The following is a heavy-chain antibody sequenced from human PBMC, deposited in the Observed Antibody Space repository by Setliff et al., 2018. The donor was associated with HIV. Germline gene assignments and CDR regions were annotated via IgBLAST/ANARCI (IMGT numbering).Heavy chain of an antibody. CDR1: GGSISGYY. J-gene: IGHJ4*02. V-gene: IGHV4-59*01. D-gene: IGHD3-22*01. CDR3: ARGRSRYYYDGSGYYVDY. CDR2: IYYIGNT. Sequence: SETLSLTCTVSGGSISGYYWSWIRQPPGKGLEWIGYIYYIGNTNYNPSLKGRVTLSVDTSKNQLSLKLSSVTAADTAVYYCARGRSRYYYDGSGYYVDYWGQGILVTVS.